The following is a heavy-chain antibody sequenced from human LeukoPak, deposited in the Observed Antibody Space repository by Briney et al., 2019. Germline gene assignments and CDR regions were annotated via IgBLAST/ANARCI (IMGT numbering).Heavy chain of an antibody. J-gene: IGHJ6*03. CDR2: IIPIFGTA. CDR3: ARESWFGELLGYMDV. V-gene: IGHV1-69*05. CDR1: GGTFISYA. Sequence: GASVKVSCKASGGTFISYAISWVRQAPGQGLEWMGRIIPIFGTANYAQKFQGRVTITTDESTSTAYMELSSLRSEDTAVYYCARESWFGELLGYMDVWGKGTTVTVSS. D-gene: IGHD3-10*01.